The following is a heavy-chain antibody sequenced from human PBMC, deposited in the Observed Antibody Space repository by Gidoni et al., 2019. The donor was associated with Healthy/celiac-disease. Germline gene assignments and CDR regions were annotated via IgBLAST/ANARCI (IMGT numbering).Heavy chain of an antibody. CDR1: GFTFSSYA. CDR2: ISGSGGST. D-gene: IGHD3-10*01. CDR3: AKDQLITMVRGVITDY. V-gene: IGHV3-23*01. Sequence: EVQLLESGGGLVQPGGSLSLSCAASGFTFSSYAMSWVRQAPGKGLEWVSAISGSGGSTYYADSVKGRFTISRDNTKNTLYLQMNSLRAEDTAVYYCAKDQLITMVRGVITDYWGQGTLVTVSS. J-gene: IGHJ4*02.